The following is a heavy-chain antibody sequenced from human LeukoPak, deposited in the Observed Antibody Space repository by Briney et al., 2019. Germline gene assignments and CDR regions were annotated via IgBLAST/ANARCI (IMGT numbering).Heavy chain of an antibody. V-gene: IGHV4-39*07. J-gene: IGHJ4*02. CDR1: GGSISSSYS. Sequence: PSETLSLTCTVSGGSISSSYSWGWIRQPPGKGLEWIGNIYYSGSTNYNPSLKSRVTISVDTSKNQFSLKLSSVTAADTAVYYCARYRIAAAGKDYFDYWGQGTLVTVSS. D-gene: IGHD6-13*01. CDR3: ARYRIAAAGKDYFDY. CDR2: IYYSGST.